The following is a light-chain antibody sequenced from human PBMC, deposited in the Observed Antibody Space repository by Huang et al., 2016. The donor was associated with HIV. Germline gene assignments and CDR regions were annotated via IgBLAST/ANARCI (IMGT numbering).Light chain of an antibody. CDR3: QHYRVWPPVYT. J-gene: IGKJ2*01. CDR1: QTVSSN. Sequence: EIVMTQSPATLSVSPGERATLSCMASQTVSSNLAWYQQKPGQAPRLLIYAASTRATDSPARFSGSGSGTEFTLTISSLQSEDFAVYYCQHYRVWPPVYTFGQGTKLEIK. CDR2: AAS. V-gene: IGKV3-15*01.